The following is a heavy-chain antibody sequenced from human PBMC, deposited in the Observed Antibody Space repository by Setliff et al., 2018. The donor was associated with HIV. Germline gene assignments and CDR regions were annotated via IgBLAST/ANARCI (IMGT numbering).Heavy chain of an antibody. D-gene: IGHD6-19*01. CDR2: IDPSGGST. CDR3: ARQGDSGWYFPNYYYYYGMDV. Sequence: GASVKVSCKASGYTFTHYYIHWVRQAPGQGLEWMGVIDPSGGSTNQPQKFQGRVIMTRDTSTSTVYMELSSLRSEDTAVYYCARQGDSGWYFPNYYYYYGMDVWGQGTTVTVSS. CDR1: GYTFTHYY. V-gene: IGHV1-46*01. J-gene: IGHJ6*02.